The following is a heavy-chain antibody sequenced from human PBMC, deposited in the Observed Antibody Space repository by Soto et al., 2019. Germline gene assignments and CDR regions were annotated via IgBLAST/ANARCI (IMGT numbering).Heavy chain of an antibody. V-gene: IGHV1-46*03. CDR3: ARDTGYDHDAFDI. CDR1: GYTFITSYY. CDR2: INPTGTMT. Sequence: QVQLVQSGAEVKKPGASVKLSCKASGYTFITSYYTHWVRQAPGQGLEWMGIINPTGTMTKYSERFQARLTMTRDTSTSTDYMELSTLTSEDTAVYFCARDTGYDHDAFDIWGQGTMVTVSS. J-gene: IGHJ3*02. D-gene: IGHD5-12*01.